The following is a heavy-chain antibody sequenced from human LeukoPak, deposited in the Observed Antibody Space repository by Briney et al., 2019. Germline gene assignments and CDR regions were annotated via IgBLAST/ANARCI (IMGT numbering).Heavy chain of an antibody. Sequence: ASVKVSCKASGYTFTGHFMHWVRQAPGQGLEWMGWINPNSGGTNYAQKFQGRVTMTRDMSTSTVYMELSSLRSEDTAVYYCATSDDSSGSHYWGQGTLVTVSS. CDR1: GYTFTGHF. CDR2: INPNSGGT. J-gene: IGHJ4*02. V-gene: IGHV1-2*02. D-gene: IGHD3-22*01. CDR3: ATSDDSSGSHY.